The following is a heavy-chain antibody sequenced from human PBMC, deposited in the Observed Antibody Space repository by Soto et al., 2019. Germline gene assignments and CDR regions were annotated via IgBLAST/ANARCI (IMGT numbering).Heavy chain of an antibody. CDR3: ARGPPSYYDSSGYYKYFDY. CDR1: GGTFSSSS. V-gene: IGHV1-69*13. J-gene: IGHJ4*02. D-gene: IGHD3-22*01. CDR2: IIPIFGTA. Sequence: SVKVSCKASGGTFSSSSISWVRQAPGQGLEWMGGIIPIFGTANYTQKFQGRVTITADESTSTAYMELSSLSSDDTAVYYCARGPPSYYDSSGYYKYFDYWGQGTLVTVSS.